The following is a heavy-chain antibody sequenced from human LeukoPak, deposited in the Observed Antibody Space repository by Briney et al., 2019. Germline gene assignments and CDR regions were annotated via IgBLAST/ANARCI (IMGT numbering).Heavy chain of an antibody. Sequence: ASVKVSCKASGYTFTGYYMHWVRQAPGQGLEWMGWINPNSGGTNYAQKFQGRVTMTRDTSISTAYMELSRLRSDDTAVYYCARSHYIVVVPAAPGGLDPWGQGTLVTVSS. CDR1: GYTFTGYY. CDR3: ARSHYIVVVPAAPGGLDP. D-gene: IGHD2-2*01. J-gene: IGHJ5*02. CDR2: INPNSGGT. V-gene: IGHV1-2*02.